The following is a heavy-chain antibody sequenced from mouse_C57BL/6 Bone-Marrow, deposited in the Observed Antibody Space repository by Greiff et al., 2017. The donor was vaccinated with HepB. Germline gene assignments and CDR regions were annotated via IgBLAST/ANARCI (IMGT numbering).Heavy chain of an antibody. CDR1: GYTFTSYW. D-gene: IGHD2-2*01. Sequence: VQLQQPGAELVKPGASVKLSCKASGYTFTSYWMQWVKQRPGQGLEWIGEIDPSDSYTNYNQKFKGKATLTVDTSSSTAYMQLSSLTSEDSAVYYCARGGLWLRREAWFAYWGQGTLVTVSA. CDR2: IDPSDSYT. CDR3: ARGGLWLRREAWFAY. J-gene: IGHJ3*01. V-gene: IGHV1-50*01.